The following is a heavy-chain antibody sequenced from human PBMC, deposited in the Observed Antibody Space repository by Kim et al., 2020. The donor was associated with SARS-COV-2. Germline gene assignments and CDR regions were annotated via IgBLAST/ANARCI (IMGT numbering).Heavy chain of an antibody. Sequence: GGSLRLSCTASGFTFSVYYMSWVRQAPGKGLEWVSLISNTGDSTYYADPVKGRFTISRDNSKNTLYLQMNSLTVDDTAVYYCAKRGAGFPGDPWGQGTLVTVSS. CDR3: AKRGAGFPGDP. V-gene: IGHV3-23*01. CDR2: ISNTGDST. D-gene: IGHD2-15*01. J-gene: IGHJ5*02. CDR1: GFTFSVYY.